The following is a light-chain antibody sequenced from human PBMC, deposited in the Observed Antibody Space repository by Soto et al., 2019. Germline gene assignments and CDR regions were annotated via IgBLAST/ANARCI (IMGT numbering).Light chain of an antibody. CDR1: QSVSSN. CDR3: QQYNNWLRT. V-gene: IGKV3-15*01. CDR2: GAS. J-gene: IGKJ1*01. Sequence: EIVMTQSPATLSVSPGERATLSCRASQSVSSNLAWYQQKPGQAPRLLIYGASTRATGIPARFSGSGSGTEFTLTISSLQSEDFAVYYCQQYNNWLRTFGLGTKVEIK.